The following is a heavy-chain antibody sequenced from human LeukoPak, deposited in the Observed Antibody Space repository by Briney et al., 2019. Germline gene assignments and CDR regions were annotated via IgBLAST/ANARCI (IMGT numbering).Heavy chain of an antibody. CDR1: GFTFTSSA. J-gene: IGHJ4*02. Sequence: SVKVSCRASGFTFTSSAMQWVRQARGQRLEWIGWIVVGSGNTDYAQKFQERVTITRDMSTSTAYMELSSLRSEDTAVYYCAAGPTIYGDYSPFDYWGQGTLVTVSS. D-gene: IGHD4-17*01. V-gene: IGHV1-58*02. CDR2: IVVGSGNT. CDR3: AAGPTIYGDYSPFDY.